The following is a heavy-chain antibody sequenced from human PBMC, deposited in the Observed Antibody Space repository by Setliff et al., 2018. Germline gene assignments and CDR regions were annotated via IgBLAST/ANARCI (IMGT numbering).Heavy chain of an antibody. CDR2: VYYSGST. CDR3: ARTSSGRYFDL. V-gene: IGHV4-38-2*01. J-gene: IGHJ2*01. Sequence: SETLSLTCAVSDFSVSSNYYWGWIRQPPGKGLEWIANVYYSGSTYYSPSLKGRVTMSVDTSKNQFSLYLYSVTAADTAVYYCARTSSGRYFDLWGRGTLVTVSS. CDR1: DFSVSSNYY.